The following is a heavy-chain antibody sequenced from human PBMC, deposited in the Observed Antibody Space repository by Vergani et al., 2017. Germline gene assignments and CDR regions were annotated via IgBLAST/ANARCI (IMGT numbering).Heavy chain of an antibody. D-gene: IGHD6-13*01. CDR1: GGSFSGYY. J-gene: IGHJ6*02. CDR2: INHSGST. CDR3: ARRGIADNYGMDV. Sequence: QVQLQQWGAGLLKPSETLSLTCAVYGGSFSGYYWSWIRQPPGKGLEWIGEINHSGSTNYNPSLKSRVTISVDTSKNQFSLKLSSVTAADTAVYYCARRGIADNYGMDVGGQGTTVTVSS. V-gene: IGHV4-34*01.